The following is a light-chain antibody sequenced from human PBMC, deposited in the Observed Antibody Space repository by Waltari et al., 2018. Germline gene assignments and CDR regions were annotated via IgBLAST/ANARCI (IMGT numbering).Light chain of an antibody. V-gene: IGKV3-20*01. CDR1: QSLGGS. CDR2: GAS. J-gene: IGKJ3*01. CDR3: QQFDASPFA. Sequence: EIVLTQSPVTLSLSPGERATLSCRASQSLGGSLAWYQHKPGQAPRLLIFGASRRATGIPDRFSGSGSATEFSLTINRLEPEDFAVYYCQQFDASPFAFGPGTRVDIK.